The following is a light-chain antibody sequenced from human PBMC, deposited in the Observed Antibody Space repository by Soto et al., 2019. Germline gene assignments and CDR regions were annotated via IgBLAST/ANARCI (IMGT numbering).Light chain of an antibody. V-gene: IGKV1-5*03. CDR1: QIINTW. J-gene: IGKJ3*01. CDR2: RAS. CDR3: QQYETYSGT. Sequence: DIQMTQSPSSLSASVGDRVTITCRASQIINTWLAWYQQKPGKAPKLLIYRASNLVNGVPSRFSGSGSGTEFTLSISSLQPDDFSINYFQQYETYSGTFGPGTKVDL.